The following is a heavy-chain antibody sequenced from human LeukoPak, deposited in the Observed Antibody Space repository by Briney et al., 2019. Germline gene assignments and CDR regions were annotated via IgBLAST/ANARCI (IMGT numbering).Heavy chain of an antibody. D-gene: IGHD3-22*01. CDR1: GYTFTGYY. V-gene: IGHV1-2*02. J-gene: IGHJ4*02. CDR3: ARSEYYYDSSGYYRLATFDY. Sequence: VASVKVSCKASGYTFTGYYMHWVRQAPGQGLEWMGWINPNSGGTNYAQKLQGRVTMTTDTSTSTAYMELRSLRSDDTAVYYCARSEYYYDSSGYYRLATFDYWGQGTLVTVSS. CDR2: INPNSGGT.